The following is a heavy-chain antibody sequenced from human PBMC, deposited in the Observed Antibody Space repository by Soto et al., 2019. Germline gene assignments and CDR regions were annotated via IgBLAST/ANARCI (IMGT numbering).Heavy chain of an antibody. CDR2: IYYSGST. CDR3: ARSSSGYYRGFFDY. V-gene: IGHV4-31*03. Sequence: SETLSLTCTVSGGSISSGGYYWSWIRQHPGKGLEWIGYIYYSGSTYYNPSLKSRVTISVDTSKNQFSLKLSSVTAADTAVYYCARSSSGYYRGFFDYWGQGTLVTVSS. J-gene: IGHJ4*02. CDR1: GGSISSGGYY. D-gene: IGHD3-22*01.